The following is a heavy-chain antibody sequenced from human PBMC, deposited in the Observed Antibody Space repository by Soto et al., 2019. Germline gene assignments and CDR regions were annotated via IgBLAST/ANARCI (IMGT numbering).Heavy chain of an antibody. D-gene: IGHD4-4*01. CDR1: GGSISSGDYF. V-gene: IGHV4-31*03. Sequence: QVQLQESGPGLVKPSQTRSLTCTVSGGSISSGDYFWSWIRQYQGKGLEWIGYIYYSGSTYYNPSLKTRVTISLDTSKSQFSLKLSSMTAADTAVYYCARGRALYSNYDSWGQGTLVTVSS. J-gene: IGHJ5*01. CDR3: ARGRALYSNYDS. CDR2: IYYSGST.